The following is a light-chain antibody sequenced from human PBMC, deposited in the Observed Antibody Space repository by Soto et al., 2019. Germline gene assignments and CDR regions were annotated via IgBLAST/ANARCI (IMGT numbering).Light chain of an antibody. V-gene: IGKV3-20*01. CDR2: DAS. CDR3: QQYGSSGT. J-gene: IGKJ1*01. CDR1: QSVSNNY. Sequence: EIVLTQSPGTLSLSPGERAALSCRASQSVSNNYLAWYQQKPGQAPRLLIYDASNRATGIPDRFSGSGSGTDFTLTISRLETEDFAVYYCQQYGSSGTFGQGTKVDI.